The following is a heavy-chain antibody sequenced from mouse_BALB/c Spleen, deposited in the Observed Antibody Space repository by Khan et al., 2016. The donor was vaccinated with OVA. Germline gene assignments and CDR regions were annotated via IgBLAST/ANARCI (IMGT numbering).Heavy chain of an antibody. V-gene: IGHV5-17*02. Sequence: EVELVESGGGLVQPGGSRKLSCAASGFTFSSFGMHWVRQAPEKGLEWVAYISSGSSTIYYADTVKGRFTISRDNPKHTLFLQMTSLRSEDTAMYYCATYRWWDWGAGTTVTVSS. D-gene: IGHD1-1*02. J-gene: IGHJ1*01. CDR1: GFTFSSFG. CDR2: ISSGSSTI. CDR3: ATYRWWD.